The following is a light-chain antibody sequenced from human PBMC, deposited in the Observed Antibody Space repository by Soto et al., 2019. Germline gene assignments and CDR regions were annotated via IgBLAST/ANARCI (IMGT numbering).Light chain of an antibody. CDR3: LQDYNSPRT. Sequence: AIVIALSPESRPASVGGYVTIGRRASQGIRNNLGWYQQKAGKAPKPLIYPASSLQSGLPTRSSGSGPGPDFTLPIRSLQPEDFATYFCLQDYNSPRTFGPGTKVDIK. CDR1: QGIRNN. V-gene: IGKV1-6*01. J-gene: IGKJ1*01. CDR2: PAS.